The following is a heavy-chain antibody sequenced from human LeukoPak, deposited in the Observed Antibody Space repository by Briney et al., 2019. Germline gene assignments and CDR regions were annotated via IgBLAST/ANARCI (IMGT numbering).Heavy chain of an antibody. Sequence: ASVKVSCKASGYTFTSYYMHWVRQAPGQGLEWMGIINPSGGSTSYAQKFQGRVTMTRDMSTSTVYMELSSLRSEDTAVYYCARIVRGYYYYMDVWGKGTTVTVSS. CDR3: ARIVRGYYYYMDV. D-gene: IGHD3-10*01. J-gene: IGHJ6*03. CDR1: GYTFTSYY. CDR2: INPSGGST. V-gene: IGHV1-46*01.